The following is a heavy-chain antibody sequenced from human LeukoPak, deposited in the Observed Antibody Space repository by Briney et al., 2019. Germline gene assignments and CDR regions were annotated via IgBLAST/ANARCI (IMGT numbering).Heavy chain of an antibody. CDR1: GGSISSGGYY. CDR2: IYYSGST. D-gene: IGHD3-22*01. J-gene: IGHJ4*02. V-gene: IGHV4-30-4*08. CDR3: ARARRYDSSGYPTFDY. Sequence: SETLSLTCTVSGGSISSGGYYWSWIRQHPGKGLEWIGYIYYSGSTYYNPSLKSRVTISVDTSKNQFSLKLSSVTAADTAVYYCARARRYDSSGYPTFDYWGQGTLVTVSS.